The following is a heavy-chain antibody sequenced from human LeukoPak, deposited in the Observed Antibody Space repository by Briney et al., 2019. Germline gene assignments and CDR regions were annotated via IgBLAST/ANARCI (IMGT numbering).Heavy chain of an antibody. D-gene: IGHD2-2*01. CDR2: IIPIFGTA. Sequence: GASVKVSRKASVGTFSSYAISWVRQARGQGLEWMGGIIPIFGTANYAQKFQGSVTITTDEPTSTPYMELSSPRSEHTAVYYCARDLRRRYCSSTSCPNDAFDIWGQGTMVTVSS. CDR3: ARDLRRRYCSSTSCPNDAFDI. CDR1: VGTFSSYA. J-gene: IGHJ3*02. V-gene: IGHV1-69*05.